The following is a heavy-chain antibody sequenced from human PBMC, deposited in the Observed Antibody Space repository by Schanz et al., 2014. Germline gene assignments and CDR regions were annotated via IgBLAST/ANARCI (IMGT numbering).Heavy chain of an antibody. J-gene: IGHJ3*02. CDR1: GYSFTTYG. CDR2: INAHTGNT. V-gene: IGHV1-18*01. CDR3: ARVHIATYHYNSPGAFDI. D-gene: IGHD3-10*01. Sequence: QVQLVQSGAEVKKPGVSVKVSCKASGYSFTTYGLNWVRQAPGQGPELMGWINAHTGNTQYAQKFQGRVNMTRDTVTTTVHLELTRLRTDDTAIYYCARVHIATYHYNSPGAFDIWGQGTRVTVSS.